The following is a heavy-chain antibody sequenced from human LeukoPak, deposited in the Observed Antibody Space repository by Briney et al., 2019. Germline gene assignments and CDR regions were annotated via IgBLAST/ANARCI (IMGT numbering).Heavy chain of an antibody. CDR1: GYTLTGHS. D-gene: IGHD6-19*01. J-gene: IGHJ4*02. V-gene: IGHV1-2*02. Sequence: ASVKLSCKASGYTLTGHSIHCVRHGPGQGHEWMGWINPNIGATKYEQQFQGKVTMTWETSISTAYMELSRLISEDTAVYYCAKWRGYASDWSGPFDDWGQGTLVTVSS. CDR3: AKWRGYASDWSGPFDD. CDR2: INPNIGAT.